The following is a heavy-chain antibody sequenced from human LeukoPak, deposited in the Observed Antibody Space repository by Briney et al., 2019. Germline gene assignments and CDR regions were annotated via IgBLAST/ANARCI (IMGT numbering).Heavy chain of an antibody. J-gene: IGHJ4*02. Sequence: PGGSLRLSCAASGFTFSSYAMSWVRQAPGKGLEWVSAISGSGGSTYYADSVKGRFTISRDNSKNTLYLQMNSLRAEDTAVYYCAKDAPEGVLLWFGEFWEEDYWGQGTLVTVSS. V-gene: IGHV3-23*01. CDR2: ISGSGGST. CDR1: GFTFSSYA. D-gene: IGHD3-10*01. CDR3: AKDAPEGVLLWFGEFWEEDY.